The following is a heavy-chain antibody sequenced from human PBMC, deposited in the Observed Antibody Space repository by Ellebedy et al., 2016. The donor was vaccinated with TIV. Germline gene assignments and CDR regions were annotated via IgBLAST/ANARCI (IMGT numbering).Heavy chain of an antibody. V-gene: IGHV3-53*01. D-gene: IGHD4-17*01. J-gene: IGHJ5*02. CDR2: IYSGGST. Sequence: GGSLRLXXAASGFTVSSNYMSWVRQAPGKGLEWVSVIYSGGSTYYADSVKGRFTISRDNSKNTLYLQMNSLRAEDTAVYYCARVDYGDNWFDPWGQGTPVTVSS. CDR1: GFTVSSNY. CDR3: ARVDYGDNWFDP.